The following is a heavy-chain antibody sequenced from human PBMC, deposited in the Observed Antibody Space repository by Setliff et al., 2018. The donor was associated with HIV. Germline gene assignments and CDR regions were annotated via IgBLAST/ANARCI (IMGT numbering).Heavy chain of an antibody. V-gene: IGHV3-15*01. CDR1: GFTFNNAW. Sequence: GGSLRLSCAASGFTFNNAWMYWVRQAPGKGLEWVGRIKSKTDGGTTDYSAPVNGRFSLSRDDSKNTLYLQMNSLKTEDTAVYYCFTAASGFIRGSYTDWGQGTLVTVSS. J-gene: IGHJ4*02. CDR2: IKSKTDGGTT. D-gene: IGHD3-16*01. CDR3: FTAASGFIRGSYTD.